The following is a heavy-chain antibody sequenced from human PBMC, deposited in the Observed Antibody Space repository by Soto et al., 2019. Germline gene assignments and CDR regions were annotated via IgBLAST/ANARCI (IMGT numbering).Heavy chain of an antibody. CDR3: ASDADSSGYYLAFDI. CDR1: GFTVSSNY. V-gene: IGHV3-53*01. J-gene: IGHJ3*02. Sequence: GGSLRLSCAASGFTVSSNYMSWVRQAPGKGLEWVSVIYSGGSTYYADSVKGRFTISRDNSKNTLYLQMNSLRAEDTAVYYCASDADSSGYYLAFDIWGQGTMVTVSS. D-gene: IGHD3-22*01. CDR2: IYSGGST.